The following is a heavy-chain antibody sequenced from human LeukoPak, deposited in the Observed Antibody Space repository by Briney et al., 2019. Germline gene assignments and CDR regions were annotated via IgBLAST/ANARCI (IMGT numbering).Heavy chain of an antibody. D-gene: IGHD3-3*01. J-gene: IGHJ5*02. CDR3: ARVKSDYDFWSGYYKVNWFDP. CDR1: GYTFTSYD. Sequence: GASVKVSCKASGYTFTSYDINWVRQATGQGLEWMGWMNPNSGNTGYAQKFQGRVTITRNTSLSTAYMELSSLRSEDTAVYYCARVKSDYDFWSGYYKVNWFDPWGQGTLVTVSS. CDR2: MNPNSGNT. V-gene: IGHV1-8*03.